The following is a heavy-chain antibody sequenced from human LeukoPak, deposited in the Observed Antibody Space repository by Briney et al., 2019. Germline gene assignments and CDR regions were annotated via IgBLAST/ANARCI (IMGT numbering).Heavy chain of an antibody. Sequence: GGSLRLSCAASGFTFSSFAMSWVRQAPGKGLEWVSNISGSDGSTYYADSVKGRFTISRDNSKNTLYLQMNNLRAEDTAVYYCAKGDSYCGGDCYPDWGQGTLVTVSS. CDR2: ISGSDGST. CDR1: GFTFSSFA. D-gene: IGHD2-21*02. CDR3: AKGDSYCGGDCYPD. J-gene: IGHJ4*02. V-gene: IGHV3-23*01.